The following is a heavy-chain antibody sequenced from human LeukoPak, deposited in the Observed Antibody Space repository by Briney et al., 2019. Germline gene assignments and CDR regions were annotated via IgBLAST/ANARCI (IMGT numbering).Heavy chain of an antibody. Sequence: SETLSLTCTVSGGSISSSSYYWGWIRQPPGKGLEWIGSIYYSGSTYYNPSLKSRVTISVDTSKNQFSLKLSSVTAADTAVYYCARTLSYYYDSSGYYHPPYRDFWGQGTLVTGSS. J-gene: IGHJ4*02. CDR2: IYYSGST. D-gene: IGHD3-22*01. V-gene: IGHV4-39*01. CDR3: ARTLSYYYDSSGYYHPPYRDF. CDR1: GGSISSSSYY.